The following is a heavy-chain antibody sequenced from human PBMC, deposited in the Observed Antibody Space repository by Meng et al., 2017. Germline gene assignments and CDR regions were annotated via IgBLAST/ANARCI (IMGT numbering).Heavy chain of an antibody. CDR3: AHSREVRTFYWFDP. D-gene: IGHD2/OR15-2a*01. V-gene: IGHV2-5*02. CDR1: GFSLSNCGVG. Sequence: QIPLKESGPTLVKPSRILTLICSFSGFSLSNCGVGVGWLRQPPGKALAWLALIYLDDDKRYSPSLKSRLTITKDTSKTQVVLTMTNMDPVDTATYYWAHSREVRTFYWFDPWGQGTLVTVSS. J-gene: IGHJ5*02. CDR2: IYLDDDK.